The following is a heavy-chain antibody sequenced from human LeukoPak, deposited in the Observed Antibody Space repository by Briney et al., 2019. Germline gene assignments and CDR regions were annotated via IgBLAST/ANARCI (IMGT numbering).Heavy chain of an antibody. D-gene: IGHD6-13*01. Sequence: SETLSLTCTVSGGSISSYYWSWIRQPAGKGLEWIGRIYTSGSTNYNPSLKSRVTISVDTSKNQFSLKLSSATAADTAVYYCARALSSSWYTGTPFFYYYYMDVWGKGTTVTISS. V-gene: IGHV4-4*07. CDR1: GGSISSYY. J-gene: IGHJ6*03. CDR2: IYTSGST. CDR3: ARALSSSWYTGTPFFYYYYMDV.